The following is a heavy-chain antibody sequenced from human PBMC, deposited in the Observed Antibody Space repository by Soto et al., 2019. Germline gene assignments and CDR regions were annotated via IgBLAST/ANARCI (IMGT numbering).Heavy chain of an antibody. CDR1: GGSINSFH. CDR3: ARHGIIGTKDYFDP. V-gene: IGHV4-59*01. D-gene: IGHD1-7*01. Sequence: SETLSLTCTVSGGSINSFHWSWIRQPPGKGLEWIGYMYYSGSTNYNPSLKSRVTMSADTSKNQLSLRLSSVTAADTAMYYCARHGIIGTKDYFDPWGQGTPVNVSS. J-gene: IGHJ5*02. CDR2: MYYSGST.